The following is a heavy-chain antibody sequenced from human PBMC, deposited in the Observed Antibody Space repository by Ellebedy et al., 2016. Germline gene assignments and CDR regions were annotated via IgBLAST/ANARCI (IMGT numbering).Heavy chain of an antibody. Sequence: SGPTLVKPTQTLTLTCTFSGFSLSTSGVGVGWIRQPPGKALEWLALIYWDDDKRYSPSLKSRLTITKDTSKNQVVLTMTNMDPVDTATYYCAHSRAYCSSTSCYDYYYYYMDVWGKGTTVTVSS. V-gene: IGHV2-5*02. CDR1: GFSLSTSGVG. CDR3: AHSRAYCSSTSCYDYYYYYMDV. D-gene: IGHD2-2*01. J-gene: IGHJ6*03. CDR2: IYWDDDK.